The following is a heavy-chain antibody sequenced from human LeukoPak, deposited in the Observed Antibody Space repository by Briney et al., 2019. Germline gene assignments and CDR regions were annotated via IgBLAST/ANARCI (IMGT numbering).Heavy chain of an antibody. V-gene: IGHV4-59*08. J-gene: IGHJ4*01. CDR3: ASGYSSGWYGV. D-gene: IGHD6-19*01. Sequence: SETLSLTCTVSGGSISSYFWSWIRQPPGKGLEWIGYIYDSGSTNYNPSFKSRVTISVDTPKNQFSLKLSSVTAADTAVYYCASGYSSGWYGVWGHGTLVTVSS. CDR2: IYDSGST. CDR1: GGSISSYF.